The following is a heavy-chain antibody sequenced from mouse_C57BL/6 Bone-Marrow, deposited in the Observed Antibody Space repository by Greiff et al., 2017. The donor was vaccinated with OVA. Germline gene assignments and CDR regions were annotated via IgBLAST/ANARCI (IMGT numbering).Heavy chain of an antibody. J-gene: IGHJ4*01. D-gene: IGHD2-4*01. CDR3: ARENDYDDLYYAMDY. CDR1: GYTFTSYW. V-gene: IGHV1-53*01. CDR2: INPSNGGT. Sequence: QVQLKQPGTELVKPGASVKLSCKASGYTFTSYWMHWVKQRPGQGLEWIGNINPSNGGTNYNEKFKSKATLTVDKSSSTAYMQLSSLTSEDSAVYYCARENDYDDLYYAMDYWGQGTSVTVSS.